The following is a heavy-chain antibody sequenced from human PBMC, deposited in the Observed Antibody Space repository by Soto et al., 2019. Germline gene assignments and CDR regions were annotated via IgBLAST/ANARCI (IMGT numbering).Heavy chain of an antibody. CDR1: GGTFGSYA. CDR3: ARDGSSSRPLDP. J-gene: IGHJ5*02. Sequence: ASVKVSCKASGGTFGSYASSWVRQAPGQGLEWMGIINPSGGSTSYAQKFQGRVTMTRDTSTSTVYMELSSLRSEDTAVYYCARDGSSSRPLDPWGQGTLVTVSS. CDR2: INPSGGST. V-gene: IGHV1-46*01. D-gene: IGHD6-13*01.